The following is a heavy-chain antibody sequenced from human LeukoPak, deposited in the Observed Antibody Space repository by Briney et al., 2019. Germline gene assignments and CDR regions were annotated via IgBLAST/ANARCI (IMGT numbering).Heavy chain of an antibody. CDR2: ISGSGGST. CDR1: GFTFSSYA. Sequence: GGSLRLSCAASGFTFSSYAMSWVRQAPGKGLEWVSAISGSGGSTYYADSVKGRFTISRDNSKNTLYLQMNGLRAEDTAVYYCAKVMTRTMVRGVPPSDYWGQGTLVTVSS. D-gene: IGHD3-10*01. CDR3: AKVMTRTMVRGVPPSDY. J-gene: IGHJ4*02. V-gene: IGHV3-23*01.